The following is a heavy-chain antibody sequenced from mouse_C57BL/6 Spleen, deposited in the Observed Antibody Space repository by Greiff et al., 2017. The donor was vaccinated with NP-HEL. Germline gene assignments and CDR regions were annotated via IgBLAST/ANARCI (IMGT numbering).Heavy chain of an antibody. CDR2: IYPGSGNT. CDR1: GYTFTDYY. Sequence: VQLQQSGAELVRPGASVKLSCKASGYTFTDYYINWVKQRPGQGLEWIARIYPGSGNTYYNEKFKGKATLTAEKSSSTAYMQLSSLTSEDSAVYFCARNYGYPAWFAYWGQGTLVTVSA. J-gene: IGHJ3*01. D-gene: IGHD2-2*01. V-gene: IGHV1-76*01. CDR3: ARNYGYPAWFAY.